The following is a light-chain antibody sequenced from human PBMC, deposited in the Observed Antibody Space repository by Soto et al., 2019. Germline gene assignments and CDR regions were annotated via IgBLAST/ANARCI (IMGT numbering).Light chain of an antibody. CDR3: QQTYSPPPT. Sequence: DIQMTQSPSSLSASVGDTVTITCRASQTINIYLSWYQQKPGKAPKLLIYGAVSLQGAVPSRFSGSGSGTDFSLTITDLQPEDFASYYCQQTYSPPPTFGQGTTLDIK. CDR1: QTINIY. J-gene: IGKJ2*01. CDR2: GAV. V-gene: IGKV1-39*01.